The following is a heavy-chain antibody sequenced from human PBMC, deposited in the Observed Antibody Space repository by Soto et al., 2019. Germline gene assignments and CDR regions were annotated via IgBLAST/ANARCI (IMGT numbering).Heavy chain of an antibody. J-gene: IGHJ6*02. V-gene: IGHV1-18*01. CDR1: GYTFNSYG. D-gene: IGHD2-15*01. CDR2: ISAYNGNT. Sequence: QVQLVQSGAEVKKPGASVKVSCKASGYTFNSYGISWVRQAPGQGLEWMGWISAYNGNTNYAQKLQGRVTMRTDTSMGTAYMELRSLRYDDTAVYYCARPSYCSGGSCYFYYGMDVWGQGTTVTVSS. CDR3: ARPSYCSGGSCYFYYGMDV.